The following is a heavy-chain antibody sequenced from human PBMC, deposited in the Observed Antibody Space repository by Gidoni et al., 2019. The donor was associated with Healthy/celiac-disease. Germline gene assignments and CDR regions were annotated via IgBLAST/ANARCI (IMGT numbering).Heavy chain of an antibody. CDR1: GFTFSSYW. CDR2: INSDGSST. D-gene: IGHD2-15*01. J-gene: IGHJ5*02. V-gene: IGHV3-74*01. Sequence: EVQLVESGGGVVQPGGSLRLSCAASGFTFSSYWMHWVRQAPGKGLVWVARINSDGSSTSYADSVKGRFTISRDNAKNTLYLQMNSLRAEDTAVYYCARDQPVVLGWFDPWGQGTLVTVSS. CDR3: ARDQPVVLGWFDP.